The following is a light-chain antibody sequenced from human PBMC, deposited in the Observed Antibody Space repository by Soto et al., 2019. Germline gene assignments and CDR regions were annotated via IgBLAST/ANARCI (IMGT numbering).Light chain of an antibody. Sequence: DIQMTQSPSSLSASVGDRVTITCQASQDISNYLNWYQQKPGKAPKLLIYDASNLETGVPSRFSGSGSGTDFPFTISILQPEDIATYYFQQYDNLPTFGQGTKLEIK. V-gene: IGKV1-33*01. CDR2: DAS. CDR1: QDISNY. J-gene: IGKJ2*01. CDR3: QQYDNLPT.